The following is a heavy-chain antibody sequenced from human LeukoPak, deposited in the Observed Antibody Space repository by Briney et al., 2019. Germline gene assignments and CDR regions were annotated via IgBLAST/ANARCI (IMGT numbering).Heavy chain of an antibody. Sequence: GSVKVSCKVSGYTLTELSMHWVRQAPGKGLEWMGGFDPEDGETIYAQRFQGRVTMTRDTSISTAYMELSWLRSDDTAVYYCAREELLWFGESPWDYWGQGTLVTVSS. V-gene: IGHV1-24*01. CDR3: AREELLWFGESPWDY. CDR1: GYTLTELS. CDR2: FDPEDGET. J-gene: IGHJ4*02. D-gene: IGHD3-10*01.